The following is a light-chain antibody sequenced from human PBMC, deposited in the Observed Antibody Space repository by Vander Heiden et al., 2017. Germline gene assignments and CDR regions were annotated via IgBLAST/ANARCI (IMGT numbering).Light chain of an antibody. Sequence: IVLTQSPATLSLSPGERATLSCRASQSVSSYLAWYQQKPGQAPRLLIYDATNRATGIPARFSGSGSGTDFTLTSSGLEPEDFAVYYCQQRSNWTFTFGHGTKVDIK. CDR3: QQRSNWTFT. V-gene: IGKV3-11*01. CDR1: QSVSSY. CDR2: DAT. J-gene: IGKJ3*01.